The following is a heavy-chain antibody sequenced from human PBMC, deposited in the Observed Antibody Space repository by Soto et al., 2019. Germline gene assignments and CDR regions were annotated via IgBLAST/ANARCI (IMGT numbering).Heavy chain of an antibody. CDR3: ARRERGDGYNSGWFDP. CDR1: GYSFTSYW. CDR2: IYPGDSDT. V-gene: IGHV5-51*01. Sequence: PGESRKISCKGSGYSFTSYWIAWVRQMPGKGLEWMGIIYPGDSDTTYSPSFQGQVTISVDKSISTAYLQWSSLKASDTAMYYCARRERGDGYNSGWFDPWGQGTLVTVSS. D-gene: IGHD5-12*01. J-gene: IGHJ5*02.